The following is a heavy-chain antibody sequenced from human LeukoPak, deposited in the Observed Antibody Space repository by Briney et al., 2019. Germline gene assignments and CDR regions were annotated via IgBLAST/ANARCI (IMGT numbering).Heavy chain of an antibody. Sequence: ASVKVSCKASGYTFTGYYMHWVRQAPGQGLEWMGWINPNSGGTNYAQKFQGRVTMTRDTSISTAYMELCRLRSDDTAVYYCARVIVPAAMGWFDPWGQGTLVTVSS. CDR2: INPNSGGT. D-gene: IGHD2-2*01. J-gene: IGHJ5*02. CDR1: GYTFTGYY. CDR3: ARVIVPAAMGWFDP. V-gene: IGHV1-2*02.